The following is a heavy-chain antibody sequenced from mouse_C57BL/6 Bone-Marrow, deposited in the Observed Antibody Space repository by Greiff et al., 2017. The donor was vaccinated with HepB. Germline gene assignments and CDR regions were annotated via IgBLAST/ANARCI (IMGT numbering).Heavy chain of an antibody. V-gene: IGHV1-4*01. Sequence: QVQLQQPGAELVKPGASVKMSCKASGYTFTSYWMPWVKQRPGQGLEWIGYINPSSGYTKYNQKFKDKATMTADKSSSTAYMQLSSLTSEDSAVYYCANADDDGSRWYFDYWGPGTTLTVSS. CDR1: GYTFTSYW. D-gene: IGHD1-1*01. CDR3: ANADDDGSRWYFDY. CDR2: INPSSGYT. J-gene: IGHJ2*01.